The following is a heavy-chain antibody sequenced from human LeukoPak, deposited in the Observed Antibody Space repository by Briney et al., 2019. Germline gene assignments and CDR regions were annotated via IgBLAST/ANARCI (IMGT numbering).Heavy chain of an antibody. CDR3: ARTQYNWNVLGYFDY. D-gene: IGHD1-1*01. Sequence: GGSLRLSCAASGFMFSSYAMSWVRQAPGKGLEWVSYISSSGSTIYYADSVKGRFTISRDNAKNSLYLQMNSLRAEDTAVYYCARTQYNWNVLGYFDYWGQGTLVTVSS. V-gene: IGHV3-48*03. CDR1: GFMFSSYA. J-gene: IGHJ4*02. CDR2: ISSSGSTI.